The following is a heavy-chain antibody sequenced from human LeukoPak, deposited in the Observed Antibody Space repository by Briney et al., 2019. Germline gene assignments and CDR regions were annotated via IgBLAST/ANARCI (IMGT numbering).Heavy chain of an antibody. CDR1: GFTFTSSA. D-gene: IGHD6-19*01. Sequence: SVKVSCKASGFTFTSSAMQWVRQARGQRLEWIGWIVGGSGNTNYAQKFQERVTITRDMSTSTAYMELSSLRSEDTAVYCCAASSGGGGGFDYWGQGTLVTVSS. CDR3: AASSGGGGGFDY. V-gene: IGHV1-58*02. J-gene: IGHJ4*02. CDR2: IVGGSGNT.